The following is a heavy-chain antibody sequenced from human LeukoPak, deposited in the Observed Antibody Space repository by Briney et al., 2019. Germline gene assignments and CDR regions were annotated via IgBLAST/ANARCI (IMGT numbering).Heavy chain of an antibody. Sequence: SGGSLRLSCSASGFTFSSYAMHWVRQAPGKGLEYVSAISSNGGSTYYADSVKGRFTISRDNAKNSLYLQMNSLRAEDTAVYYCARGGRSAAYWGQGTLVTVSS. CDR3: ARGGRSAAY. CDR2: ISSNGGST. J-gene: IGHJ4*02. V-gene: IGHV3-64*04. D-gene: IGHD2-15*01. CDR1: GFTFSSYA.